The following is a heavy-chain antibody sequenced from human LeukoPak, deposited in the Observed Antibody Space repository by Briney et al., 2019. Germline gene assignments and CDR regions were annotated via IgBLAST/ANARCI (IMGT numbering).Heavy chain of an antibody. J-gene: IGHJ5*02. CDR3: ATVRVSRFLEWFGWFDP. V-gene: IGHV1-24*01. D-gene: IGHD3-3*01. CDR2: FDPEDGET. Sequence: ASVKVSCRVSGYTLTELSMHWVRQAPGKGLEWMGGFDPEDGETIYAQKFQGRVTMTEDTSTDTAYMELSSLRSEDTAVYYCATVRVSRFLEWFGWFDPWGQGTLVTVSS. CDR1: GYTLTELS.